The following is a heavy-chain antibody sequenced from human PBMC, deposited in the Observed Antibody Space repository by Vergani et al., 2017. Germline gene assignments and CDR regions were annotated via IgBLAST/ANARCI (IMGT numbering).Heavy chain of an antibody. V-gene: IGHV3-23*01. CDR1: GFTFSSYA. J-gene: IGHJ4*02. D-gene: IGHD3-16*02. CDR2: ISGSGGST. Sequence: EVQLLESGGGLVQPGGSLRLSCAASGFTFSSYAMSWVRQAPGKGLEWVSAISGSGGSTYYADSVKGRFTISRDNSKNTLYLQMNSLRAEDTAVYYCASGGITFGGVIVIRRPFDYWGQGTLVTVSS. CDR3: ASGGITFGGVIVIRRPFDY.